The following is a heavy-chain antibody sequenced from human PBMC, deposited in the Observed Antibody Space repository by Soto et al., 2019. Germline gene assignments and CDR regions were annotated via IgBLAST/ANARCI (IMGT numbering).Heavy chain of an antibody. CDR3: APVPGVTHDAFDI. D-gene: IGHD2-21*02. J-gene: IGHJ3*02. Sequence: GGSLRLSCAASGFTFSSYSMNWVRQAPGKGLEWVAYISSSSSTIYYADSVKGRFTISRDNAKNSLYLQMNSLRAEDTAVYYCAPVPGVTHDAFDIWGQGTMVTVSS. V-gene: IGHV3-48*04. CDR2: ISSSSSTI. CDR1: GFTFSSYS.